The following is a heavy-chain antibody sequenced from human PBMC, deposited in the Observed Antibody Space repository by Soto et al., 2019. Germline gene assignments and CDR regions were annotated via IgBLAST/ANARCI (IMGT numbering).Heavy chain of an antibody. J-gene: IGHJ4*02. D-gene: IGHD3-22*01. CDR3: ARVPDYDSSGYYGFGFDY. V-gene: IGHV4-59*01. Sequence: PSETLSLTCTVSGGSISSYYWSWIRQPPGKGLEWIGYIYYSGSTNYNPSLKSRVTISVDTSKNQFSLKLSSVTAADTAVYYCARVPDYDSSGYYGFGFDYWGQGTLVTVSS. CDR1: GGSISSYY. CDR2: IYYSGST.